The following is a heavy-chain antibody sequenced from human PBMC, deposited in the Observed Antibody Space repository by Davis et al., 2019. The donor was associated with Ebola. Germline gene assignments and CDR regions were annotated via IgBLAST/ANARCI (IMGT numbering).Heavy chain of an antibody. Sequence: GGSLRLSCKGSGYSFTTYWIGWVRQMPGKGLEWMGIIYPGDSDTRYSPSFQGQVTISADKSISTAYLQWSSLKASDTAMYYCARFYGDHGYYYGMDVWGQGTTVTVSS. V-gene: IGHV5-51*01. D-gene: IGHD4-17*01. CDR3: ARFYGDHGYYYGMDV. CDR2: IYPGDSDT. CDR1: GYSFTTYW. J-gene: IGHJ6*02.